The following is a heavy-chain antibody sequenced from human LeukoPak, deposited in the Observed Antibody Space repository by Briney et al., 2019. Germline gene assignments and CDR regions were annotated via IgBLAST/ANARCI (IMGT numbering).Heavy chain of an antibody. V-gene: IGHV4-61*01. CDR2: IYYSGST. CDR1: GGSVSSGSYY. Sequence: SETLSLTCTVSGGSVSSGSYYWSWIRQPPGKGLEWIGYIYYSGSTNYNPSLKSRVTISVDTSKNQFSLKLSSVTAADTAVYYCARDRYALTFDYWGQGTLVTVSS. CDR3: ARDRYALTFDY. J-gene: IGHJ4*02. D-gene: IGHD3-16*01.